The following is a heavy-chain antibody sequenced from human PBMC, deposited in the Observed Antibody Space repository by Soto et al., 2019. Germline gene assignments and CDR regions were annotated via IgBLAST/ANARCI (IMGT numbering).Heavy chain of an antibody. J-gene: IGHJ4*02. CDR3: AREGNSSGWCGTNFDY. CDR2: IIPIFGTA. V-gene: IGHV1-69*13. Sequence: SVKVSCKASGGTFSGYAISWMRQAPGQALEWMGGIIPIFGTANYAQKFQGRVTITADESTSTAYMELSSLSSEDTAVYYCAREGNSSGWCGTNFDYCGQRTLVTVSS. D-gene: IGHD6-19*01. CDR1: GGTFSGYA.